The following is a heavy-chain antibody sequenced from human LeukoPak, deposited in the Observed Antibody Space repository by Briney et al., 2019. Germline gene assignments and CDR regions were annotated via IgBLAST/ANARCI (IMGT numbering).Heavy chain of an antibody. V-gene: IGHV5-51*01. CDR2: IYPADSTT. D-gene: IGHD3-10*01. J-gene: IGHJ5*02. CDR1: GYDFSTYW. Sequence: GESLKISCKGFGYDFSTYWIGWVRQVPGEGLEWMGIIYPADSTTHYSRSFQGQVTISVDKSISTAYLQWSSLKASDTAMYYCACRKYYSPWPDPWGQGTLVTV. CDR3: ACRKYYSPWPDP.